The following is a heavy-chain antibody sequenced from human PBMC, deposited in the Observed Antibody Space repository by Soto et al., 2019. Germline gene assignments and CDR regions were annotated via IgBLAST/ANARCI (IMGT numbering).Heavy chain of an antibody. CDR2: INPSGGST. CDR1: GYTFTSYY. CDR3: ARDQGLGGGPAAVFWDYYYYGMDV. V-gene: IGHV1-46*01. Sequence: ASVKVSCKASGYTFTSYYMHWVRQAPGQGLEWMGIINPSGGSTSYAQKFQGRVTMTRDTSTSTVYMELSSLRSEDTAVYYCARDQGLGGGPAAVFWDYYYYGMDVWGQGTTVTVSS. J-gene: IGHJ6*02. D-gene: IGHD2-2*01.